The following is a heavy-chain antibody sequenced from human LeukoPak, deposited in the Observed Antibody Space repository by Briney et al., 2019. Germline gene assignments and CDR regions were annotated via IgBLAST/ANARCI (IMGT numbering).Heavy chain of an antibody. Sequence: GGSLRLSCAASGFTFSNAWMSWVRQAPGKGLEWVSSISSSSSYIYYADSVKGRFTISRDNAKNSLYLQMNSLRAEDTAVYYCAELGITMIGGVWGKGTTVTISS. V-gene: IGHV3-21*01. J-gene: IGHJ6*04. D-gene: IGHD3-10*02. CDR3: AELGITMIGGV. CDR2: ISSSSSYI. CDR1: GFTFSNAW.